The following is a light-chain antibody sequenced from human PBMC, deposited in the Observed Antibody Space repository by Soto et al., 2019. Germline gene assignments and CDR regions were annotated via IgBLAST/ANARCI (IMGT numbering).Light chain of an antibody. CDR1: QSVSSY. CDR3: QQRSDWPLT. J-gene: IGKJ4*01. V-gene: IGKV3-11*01. CDR2: DAS. Sequence: EIVLTQSPATLSLSPGERATLSCRASQSVSSYLAWYQQKPGQAPRLLICDASTRATGIPARFSGSGSGTDFTLSISSLEPEDFAVYFCQQRSDWPLTFGGGTKVDIK.